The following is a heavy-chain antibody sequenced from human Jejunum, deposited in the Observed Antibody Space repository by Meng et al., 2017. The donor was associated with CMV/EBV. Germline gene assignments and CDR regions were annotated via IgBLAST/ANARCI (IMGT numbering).Heavy chain of an antibody. V-gene: IGHV3-74*01. Sequence: CGASGVSFSTDSKNWVRQAAGKGLVWVSHSDHDRKIKNNADSVKGRFTISRDNAKKTLYLQMNSLTAEDTAVYYCARESDILTGGLDYWGQGTLVTVSS. CDR2: SDHDRKIK. D-gene: IGHD3-9*01. CDR1: GVSFSTDS. J-gene: IGHJ4*02. CDR3: ARESDILTGGLDY.